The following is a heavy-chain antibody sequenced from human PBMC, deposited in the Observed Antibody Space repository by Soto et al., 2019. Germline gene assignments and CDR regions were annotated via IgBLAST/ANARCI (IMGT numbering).Heavy chain of an antibody. V-gene: IGHV3-49*03. CDR2: IRSKAYGGTT. Sequence: QSGGSLRLSCTASGFTFGDYAMSWFRQAPGKGLEWVGFIRSKAYGGTTEYAASVKGRFTISRDDSKSIAYLQMNSLKTEDTAVYYCTSQTGDYYGSGSLDYYYGMDVWGQGTTVTVSS. J-gene: IGHJ6*02. CDR3: TSQTGDYYGSGSLDYYYGMDV. D-gene: IGHD3-10*01. CDR1: GFTFGDYA.